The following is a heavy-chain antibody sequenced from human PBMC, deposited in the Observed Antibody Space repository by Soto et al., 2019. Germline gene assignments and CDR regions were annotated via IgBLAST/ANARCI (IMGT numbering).Heavy chain of an antibody. Sequence: QVQMVQSGAEVKKPGASVKVSCKASGYTFASYRVGWVRQAPGQGLEWMGWISGFNGNTNYAPNLQGRVTMTRDISTSTAYMELRNLRSVDTAVYYCAIDGSGFHDYWGQATLVTVSS. CDR3: AIDGSGFHDY. D-gene: IGHD3-10*01. V-gene: IGHV1-18*01. CDR1: GYTFASYR. CDR2: ISGFNGNT. J-gene: IGHJ4*02.